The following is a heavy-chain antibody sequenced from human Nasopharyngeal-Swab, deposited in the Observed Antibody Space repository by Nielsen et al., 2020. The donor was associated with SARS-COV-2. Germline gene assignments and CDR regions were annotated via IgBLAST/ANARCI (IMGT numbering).Heavy chain of an antibody. CDR2: INWNGGST. CDR3: AKLDLAIVVVPAAMPAGIDY. CDR1: GFTFDDYG. J-gene: IGHJ4*02. V-gene: IGHV3-20*04. Sequence: GESLKISCAASGFTFDDYGMSWVRQAPGKGLEWVSGINWNGGSTGYADSVKGRFTISRDNAKNSLYLQMNSLRAEDTAVYYCAKLDLAIVVVPAAMPAGIDYWGQGTLVTVSS. D-gene: IGHD2-2*01.